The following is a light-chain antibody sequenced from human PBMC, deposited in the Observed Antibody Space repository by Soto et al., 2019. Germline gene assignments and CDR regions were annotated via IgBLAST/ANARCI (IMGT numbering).Light chain of an antibody. CDR2: DAS. CDR1: QSVSSY. Sequence: EIVLTQSPATLSLSPGERATLSCRASQSVSSYLAWYQQKPVQAPRLLIYDASNRATGIPARFSGSGSGTDFTLTISSLEPEDFEVYYCQQRSNWPRFGHGTRLEIK. CDR3: QQRSNWPR. V-gene: IGKV3-11*01. J-gene: IGKJ5*01.